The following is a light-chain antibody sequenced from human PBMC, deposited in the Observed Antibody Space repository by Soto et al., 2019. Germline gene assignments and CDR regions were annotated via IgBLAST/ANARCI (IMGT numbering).Light chain of an antibody. CDR1: QRISTN. CDR3: QHYKNWPAWT. J-gene: IGKJ1*01. Sequence: EIVMTQSPATLSVSPGESATLFCRASQRISTNLAWYQHKRGQAXRLLIYGASTRATGIPARFSGSGSETEFTLPITSLQSEDFAVYYCQHYKNWPAWTFGQGTKVDIK. V-gene: IGKV3D-15*01. CDR2: GAS.